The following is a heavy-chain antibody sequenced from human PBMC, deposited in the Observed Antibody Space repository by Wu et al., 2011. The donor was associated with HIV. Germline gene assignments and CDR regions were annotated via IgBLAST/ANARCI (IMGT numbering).Heavy chain of an antibody. D-gene: IGHD4-17*01. V-gene: IGHV1-69*04. CDR1: GGTFATYA. J-gene: IGHJ5*01. Sequence: QVQLTQSGAEVKKPGSSVRVSCKASGGTFATYAVSWVRQAPGQGLEWMGRIIPILRRPNYAQKFQGRVTITADKSTTTLDLSSLTFDDTAVYYCARGANYGDYVNNWFDSWAGEPWSPSPQ. CDR2: IIPILRRP. CDR3: ARGANYGDYVNNWFDS.